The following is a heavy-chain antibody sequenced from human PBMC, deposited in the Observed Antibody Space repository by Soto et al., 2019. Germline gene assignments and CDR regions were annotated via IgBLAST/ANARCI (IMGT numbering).Heavy chain of an antibody. CDR2: IIPIFGTA. CDR1: GGTFSSYA. Sequence: QVQLVQSGAEVKKPGSSVKVSCKASGGTFSSYAISWVRQAPGQGLEWMGGIIPIFGTANYAQKFQGRVTITADESTSTAYMDLSSLRSEDTAVYYCARGRQYGTMVRGVIGWFDPWGQGTLVTVSS. D-gene: IGHD3-10*01. V-gene: IGHV1-69*01. CDR3: ARGRQYGTMVRGVIGWFDP. J-gene: IGHJ5*02.